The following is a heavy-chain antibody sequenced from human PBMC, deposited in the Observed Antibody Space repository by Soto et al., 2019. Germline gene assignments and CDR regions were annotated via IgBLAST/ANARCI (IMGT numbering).Heavy chain of an antibody. CDR1: GFTFSDHY. CDR2: SRNRANSNTT. V-gene: IGHV3-72*01. CDR3: TRGLLGVVPAYTFHGMDV. Sequence: EVQLVESGGGLVQPGGSLRLSCAASGFTFSDHYMDWVRQAPGKGLEWVARSRNRANSNTTEYAASGKGRFTISRDEAKSSVYLPTNSLTLEHTPVYYCTRGLLGVVPAYTFHGMDVWGQGTTVTVSS. D-gene: IGHD1-26*01. J-gene: IGHJ6*01.